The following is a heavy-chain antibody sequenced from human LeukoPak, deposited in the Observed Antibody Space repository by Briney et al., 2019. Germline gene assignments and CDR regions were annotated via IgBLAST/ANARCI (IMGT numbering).Heavy chain of an antibody. CDR3: ARDSPPYSYGNTGFDY. CDR2: IPNDGSKT. CDR1: GFSFSSYA. V-gene: IGHV3-30-3*01. Sequence: GSLRLSCAASGFSFSSYAMHWVRQAPGKGLEWVAAIPNDGSKTYYADSVKGRFTVSRDNSKNTLYLQMNSLRAEDTAVYYCARDSPPYSYGNTGFDYWGQGTLVTVSS. J-gene: IGHJ4*02. D-gene: IGHD5-18*01.